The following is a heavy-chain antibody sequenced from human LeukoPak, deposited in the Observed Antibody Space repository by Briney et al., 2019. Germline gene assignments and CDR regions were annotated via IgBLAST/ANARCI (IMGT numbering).Heavy chain of an antibody. CDR1: GFTFSSYS. J-gene: IGHJ4*02. V-gene: IGHV3-21*01. CDR2: ITSSSRYI. D-gene: IGHD3-10*01. Sequence: PGGSLRLSCAASGFTFSSYSMNWVRQAPGKGLEWVSSITSSSRYIYYADSVKGRFTISRDNAKNSLYLQMNYLRAEDTAVYYCAKLSDGSGSYYTTWGDYWGQGTLVTVSS. CDR3: AKLSDGSGSYYTTWGDY.